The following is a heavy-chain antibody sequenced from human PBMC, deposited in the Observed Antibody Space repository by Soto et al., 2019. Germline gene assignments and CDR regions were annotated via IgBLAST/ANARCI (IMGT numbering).Heavy chain of an antibody. Sequence: SVKVSCKASGGTFSSYAISWVRQAPGQGLEWMGGIIPIFGTANYAQKFQGRVTITADESTSTAYMELSSLRSEDTAVYYCALYYYDSSGYLDYWGQGTLVTVSS. J-gene: IGHJ4*02. CDR2: IIPIFGTA. CDR3: ALYYYDSSGYLDY. CDR1: GGTFSSYA. V-gene: IGHV1-69*13. D-gene: IGHD3-22*01.